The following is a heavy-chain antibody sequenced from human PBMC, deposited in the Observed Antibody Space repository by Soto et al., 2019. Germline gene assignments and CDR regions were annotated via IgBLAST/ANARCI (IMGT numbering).Heavy chain of an antibody. J-gene: IGHJ4*02. V-gene: IGHV3-72*01. CDR2: SKNKADSYTT. Sequence: EVQLVESGGGLVQPGGSLRLSCAASGFTFSDHYMDWVRQAPGKGLGWVGRSKNKADSYTTEYAASVKGRFTTSREGPKNSLFLQMNSLKTADTAVYYCTVWGSGNDFGAAWGQGILVTVSS. D-gene: IGHD3-10*01. CDR1: GFTFSDHY. CDR3: TVWGSGNDFGAA.